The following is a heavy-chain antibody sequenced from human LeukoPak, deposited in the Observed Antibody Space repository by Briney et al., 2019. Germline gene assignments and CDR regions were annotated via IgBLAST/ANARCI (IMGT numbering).Heavy chain of an antibody. CDR1: GGSISSGGYY. CDR3: ARGPELPSFDY. CDR2: IYHSGST. Sequence: SETLSLTCTVSGGSISSGGYYWSWIRQPPGKGLEWIGYIYHSGSTYYNPSLKSRVTISVDRSKNQFSLKLSSVTAADTAVYYCARGPELPSFDYWGQGTLVTVSS. V-gene: IGHV4-30-2*01. J-gene: IGHJ4*02. D-gene: IGHD1-7*01.